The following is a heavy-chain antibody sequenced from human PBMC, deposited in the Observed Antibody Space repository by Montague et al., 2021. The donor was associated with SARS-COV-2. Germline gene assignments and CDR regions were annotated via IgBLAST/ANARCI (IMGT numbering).Heavy chain of an antibody. Sequence: SLILSCAASGFTFSGNYMSWTRQAPVKGLEWVSYISSSSRDIKYXDSVKGRFTISRDNVESSLYLQMNSLRGEDTAVYYCSRERRVVATGSHYGMDVWGPGTTVIVSS. CDR3: SRERRVVATGSHYGMDV. J-gene: IGHJ6*02. D-gene: IGHD5-12*01. V-gene: IGHV3-11*05. CDR1: GFTFSGNY. CDR2: ISSSSRDI.